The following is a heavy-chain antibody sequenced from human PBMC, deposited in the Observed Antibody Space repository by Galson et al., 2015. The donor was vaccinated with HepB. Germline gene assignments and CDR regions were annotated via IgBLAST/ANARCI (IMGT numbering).Heavy chain of an antibody. J-gene: IGHJ3*02. D-gene: IGHD3-22*01. CDR2: ISGGGGTT. V-gene: IGHV3-23*01. Sequence: SLRLSCAASGFIFNNFALTWVRQAPGKGLEWVAIISGGGGTTYYAHPVKGRFTISRDNSKNTVYLQMNSLRAEDTAVYYCAKDMQFSIGYYCAFDIWGQGTMVTVSS. CDR3: AKDMQFSIGYYCAFDI. CDR1: GFIFNNFA.